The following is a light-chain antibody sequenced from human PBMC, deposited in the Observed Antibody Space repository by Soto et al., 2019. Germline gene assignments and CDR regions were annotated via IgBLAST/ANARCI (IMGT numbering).Light chain of an antibody. CDR2: GAS. V-gene: IGKV3-15*01. CDR1: QSVSRD. J-gene: IGKJ1*01. CDR3: QQYDKWPTWT. Sequence: EIVLTQSPATLSVSPGERATLSCRASQSVSRDLAWYQQKPGQAPRLLIYGASTRAPSIPARFSGSGSGTDFTLTISSLQSEDFAVYYCQQYDKWPTWTFGQGAKVDNK.